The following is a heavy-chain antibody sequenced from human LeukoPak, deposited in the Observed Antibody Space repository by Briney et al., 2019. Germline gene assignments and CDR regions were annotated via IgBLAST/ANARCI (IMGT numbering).Heavy chain of an antibody. CDR2: IYTSGST. Sequence: SETLFLTCTVSGGSISSYYWSWIRQPAGKGLEWIGRIYTSGSTNYNPSLKSRVTMSVDTSKNQFSLKLSSVTAADTAVYYCARALLTTPPAAFDIWGQGTMVTVSS. J-gene: IGHJ3*02. D-gene: IGHD1-26*01. CDR3: ARALLTTPPAAFDI. V-gene: IGHV4-4*07. CDR1: GGSISSYY.